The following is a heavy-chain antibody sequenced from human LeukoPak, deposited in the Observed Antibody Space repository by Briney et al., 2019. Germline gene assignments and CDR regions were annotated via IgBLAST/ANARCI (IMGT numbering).Heavy chain of an antibody. CDR3: AREIDRFYYDSGGYGFDP. CDR1: GGSISSGSYY. J-gene: IGHJ5*02. Sequence: SETLSLTCTVSGGSISSGSYYWSWIRQPAGKGLEWIGRIYISGSTNYNPSLQSRVTISIDTSKNQFSLKLSSVTATDTAVYYCAREIDRFYYDSGGYGFDPWGQGTLVTVSS. D-gene: IGHD3-22*01. CDR2: IYISGST. V-gene: IGHV4-61*02.